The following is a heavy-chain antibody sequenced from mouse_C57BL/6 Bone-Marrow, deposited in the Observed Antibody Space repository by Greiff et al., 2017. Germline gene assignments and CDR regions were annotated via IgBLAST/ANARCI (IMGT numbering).Heavy chain of an antibody. CDR1: GFTFSSYA. V-gene: IGHV5-4*01. D-gene: IGHD1-1*01. CDR2: ISDGGSYT. J-gene: IGHJ4*01. CDR3: ARADGSSYPYAMDY. Sequence: DVHLVESGGGLVKPGGSLKLSCAASGFTFSSYAMSWVRQTPEKRLEWVATISDGGSYTYYPDNVKGRFTISRDNAKNNLYLQMSQLKSEDTAMYYCARADGSSYPYAMDYWGQGTSVTVSS.